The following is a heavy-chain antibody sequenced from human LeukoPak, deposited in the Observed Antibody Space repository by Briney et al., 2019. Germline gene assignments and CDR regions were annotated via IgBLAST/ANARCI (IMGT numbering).Heavy chain of an antibody. J-gene: IGHJ4*02. Sequence: GASVKVSCTASGYTFSDYYIHWLRQAPGQGLEWMGWINPKSGDTNFAQKFQGRVTLTRDTFISAAYLELTSLRSDDTAVYYCARFYSSTHFDHWGQGSLVIVSS. D-gene: IGHD6-13*01. V-gene: IGHV1-2*02. CDR3: ARFYSSTHFDH. CDR2: INPKSGDT. CDR1: GYTFSDYY.